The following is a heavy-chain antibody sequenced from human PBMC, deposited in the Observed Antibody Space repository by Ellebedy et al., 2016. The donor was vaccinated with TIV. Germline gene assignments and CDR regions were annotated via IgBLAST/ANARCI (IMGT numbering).Heavy chain of an antibody. Sequence: SETLSLTCAVYGGSFSGYYWSWIRQPPGKGLEWIGEINHSGSTNYNPSLKSRVTVSVDTSKNQFSLKLSSVTAADTAVYYCARENYGDSRPYAFDIWGQGTMVTISS. D-gene: IGHD4-17*01. J-gene: IGHJ3*02. CDR1: GGSFSGYY. CDR3: ARENYGDSRPYAFDI. V-gene: IGHV4-34*01. CDR2: INHSGST.